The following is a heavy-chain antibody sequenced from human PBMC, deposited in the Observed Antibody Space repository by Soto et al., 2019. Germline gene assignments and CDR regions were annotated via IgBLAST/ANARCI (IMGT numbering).Heavy chain of an antibody. CDR2: IIPIFGTA. V-gene: IGHV1-69*13. D-gene: IGHD2-2*01. Sequence: SVKVSCKASGGTFSSYAISWVRQAPGQGLEWVGGIIPIFGTANYAQKFQGRVTITADESTSTAYMELSSLRSEDTAVYYCARGVVVVPAAEVHYFDYWGQGTLVTVSS. CDR1: GGTFSSYA. CDR3: ARGVVVVPAAEVHYFDY. J-gene: IGHJ4*02.